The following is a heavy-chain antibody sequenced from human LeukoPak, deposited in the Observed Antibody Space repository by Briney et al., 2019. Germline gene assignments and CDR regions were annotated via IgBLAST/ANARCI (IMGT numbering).Heavy chain of an antibody. CDR3: ARLGGLGILTGGDY. CDR2: IYYSGST. Sequence: SETLSLTCTVSGGSISNYYWSWIRQPPGKGLEWIGYIYYSGSTKNNLSLKSRVTISVDTSKNQFSLKLSSVTAADTAVYYCARLGGLGILTGGDYWGQGILVTVSS. J-gene: IGHJ4*02. V-gene: IGHV4-59*08. D-gene: IGHD3-9*01. CDR1: GGSISNYY.